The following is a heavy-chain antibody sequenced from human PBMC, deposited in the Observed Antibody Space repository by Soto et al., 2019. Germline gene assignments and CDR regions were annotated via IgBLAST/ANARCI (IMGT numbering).Heavy chain of an antibody. Sequence: QVQLVEAGAEVKKPGSSVKVSCKASGGTFSRYAISWVRQAPGQGLEWMGGIIPIFGTANYAQKFQGRVTITADEYTSTAYMELSSLRSEDTAVYYRARDCGSYYLWFDHWGQGTLVTVAT. CDR1: GGTFSRYA. J-gene: IGHJ5*02. CDR3: ARDCGSYYLWFDH. D-gene: IGHD1-26*01. V-gene: IGHV1-69*01. CDR2: IIPIFGTA.